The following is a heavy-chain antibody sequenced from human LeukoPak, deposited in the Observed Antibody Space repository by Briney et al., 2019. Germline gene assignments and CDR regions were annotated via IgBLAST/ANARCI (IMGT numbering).Heavy chain of an antibody. Sequence: PSETLSLTCTVSGGSISSYYWSWVRQPPGKGLEWVGYIYYSGSTNYNPSLKSRVTISVDTSKNQFSLKLSSVTAADTAVYYCARSYGDYDYWYFDLWGRGTLVTVSS. D-gene: IGHD4-17*01. V-gene: IGHV4-59*01. CDR3: ARSYGDYDYWYFDL. CDR1: GGSISSYY. J-gene: IGHJ2*01. CDR2: IYYSGST.